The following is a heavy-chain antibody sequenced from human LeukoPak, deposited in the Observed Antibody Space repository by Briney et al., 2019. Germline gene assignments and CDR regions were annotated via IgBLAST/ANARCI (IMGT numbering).Heavy chain of an antibody. V-gene: IGHV1-46*01. CDR1: GYTFTSYG. D-gene: IGHD2-21*02. J-gene: IGHJ3*02. CDR2: INPSGGST. CDR3: AREQGEGDSPRSHAFDI. Sequence: GASVKVSCKASGYTFTSYGISWVRQAPGQGLEWMGIINPSGGSTSYAQKFQGRVTMTRDTSTSTVYMELSSLRSEDTAVYYCAREQGEGDSPRSHAFDIWGQGTMVTVSS.